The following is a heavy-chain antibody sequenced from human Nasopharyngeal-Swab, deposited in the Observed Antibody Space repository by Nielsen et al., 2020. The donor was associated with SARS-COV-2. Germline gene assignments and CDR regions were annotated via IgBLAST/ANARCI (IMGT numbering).Heavy chain of an antibody. CDR1: GGTFSSYA. CDR2: ITPILGIA. V-gene: IGHV1-69*04. Sequence: SVKVSCKASGGTFSSYAISWVRQAPGQGLEWMGRITPILGIANYAQKFQGRVTITADKSTSTAYMELSSLRSEDTAVYYCASAAGSWNYYYYYGMDVWGQGTTVTVSS. CDR3: ASAAGSWNYYYYYGMDV. J-gene: IGHJ6*02. D-gene: IGHD6-13*01.